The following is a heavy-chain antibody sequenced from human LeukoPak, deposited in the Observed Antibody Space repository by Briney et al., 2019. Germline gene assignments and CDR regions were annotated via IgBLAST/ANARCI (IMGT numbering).Heavy chain of an antibody. CDR3: AKGMSSWYYDY. CDR2: TIGSGGST. V-gene: IGHV3-23*01. Sequence: GGSLRLSCAASGFTFSNYAMSWVRQAAGKRLEWVSGTIGSGGSTDYADSVKGRFTISRDNSKNTLYLQMNSLRAEDTAIYYCAKGMSSWYYDYWGQGTLVTVSS. CDR1: GFTFSNYA. D-gene: IGHD6-13*01. J-gene: IGHJ4*02.